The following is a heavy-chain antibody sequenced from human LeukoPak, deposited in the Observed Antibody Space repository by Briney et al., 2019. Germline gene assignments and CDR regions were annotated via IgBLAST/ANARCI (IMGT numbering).Heavy chain of an antibody. J-gene: IGHJ4*02. V-gene: IGHV5-51*01. CDR1: GYSFTSYW. CDR2: IYPADSHP. CDR3: ARGYYYFDY. D-gene: IGHD3-22*01. Sequence: GESLKISCKGSGYSFTSYWIGWVRQMPGKGLEWMGIIYPADSHPRYSPSFQGQVSISVDKSSSTAYLQWSSLKASDTAMYYCARGYYYFDYWDQGTLVSVSS.